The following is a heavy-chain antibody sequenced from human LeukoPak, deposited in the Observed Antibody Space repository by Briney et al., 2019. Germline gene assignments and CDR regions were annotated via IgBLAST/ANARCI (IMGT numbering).Heavy chain of an antibody. Sequence: SETLSLTCAVYGGSFSTSDYYWGWVRQPPGKALEWIGNIFYSGSTYYSPSLKSRVTISLDTTKNLFSLRLRSVTAADTAVYFCARGRVSSSTWYSTYYYYFYMDVWGKGTTVTVSS. V-gene: IGHV4-39*07. D-gene: IGHD1-1*01. CDR1: GGSFSTSDYY. CDR2: IFYSGST. J-gene: IGHJ6*03. CDR3: ARGRVSSSTWYSTYYYYFYMDV.